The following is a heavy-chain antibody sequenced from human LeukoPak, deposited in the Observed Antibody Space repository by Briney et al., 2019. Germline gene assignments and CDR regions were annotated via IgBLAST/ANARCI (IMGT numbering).Heavy chain of an antibody. D-gene: IGHD6-13*01. Sequence: SETLSLTCTVSGGSISSYYWSWIRQPPGKGLEWIGYIYYSGSTNYNPSLKSRVTISVDTSKNQFSLKLSSVTAADTAVYYCARLPGLLGSSSWTDYWGQGTLVTVSS. CDR1: GGSISSYY. CDR3: ARLPGLLGSSSWTDY. J-gene: IGHJ4*02. CDR2: IYYSGST. V-gene: IGHV4-59*08.